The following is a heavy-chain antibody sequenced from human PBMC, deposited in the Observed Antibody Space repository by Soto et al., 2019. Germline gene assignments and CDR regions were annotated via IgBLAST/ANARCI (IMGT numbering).Heavy chain of an antibody. CDR2: INHSGST. Sequence: SETLSLTCAVYGGSFSGYYWSWIRQPPGKGLEWIGEINHSGSTNYNPSLKSRVTISVDTSKNQFSLKLSSVTAADTAVYYCARRGSGVTPTKNHYYYYGMDVWGQGTTVTVSS. J-gene: IGHJ6*02. CDR3: ARRGSGVTPTKNHYYYYGMDV. V-gene: IGHV4-34*01. CDR1: GGSFSGYY. D-gene: IGHD2-21*02.